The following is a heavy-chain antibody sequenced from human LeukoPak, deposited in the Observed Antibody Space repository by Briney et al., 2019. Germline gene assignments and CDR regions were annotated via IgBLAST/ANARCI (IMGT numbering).Heavy chain of an antibody. D-gene: IGHD3-16*01. Sequence: PSETLSLTCTVSGGSISSSSYYWGWIRQPPGKGLEWIGSIYHSGSTYYNPSLKSRVTISVDTSKNQFSLKLSSVTAADTAVYYCARGDWFDPWGQGTLVTVSS. CDR2: IYHSGST. J-gene: IGHJ5*02. CDR3: ARGDWFDP. V-gene: IGHV4-39*07. CDR1: GGSISSSSYY.